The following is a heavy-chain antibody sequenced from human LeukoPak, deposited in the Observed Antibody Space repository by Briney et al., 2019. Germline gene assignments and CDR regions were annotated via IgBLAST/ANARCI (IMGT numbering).Heavy chain of an antibody. V-gene: IGHV3-7*01. Sequence: GGSLRLSCAASGFTFSSYWMSWVRQAPGKGLEWVANIKQDGSEKYYVDSVKGRFTISRDNAKNSLYLRMNSLRAEDTAVYYCARDARALGWQQLPSDYWGQGTLVTVSS. J-gene: IGHJ4*02. CDR3: ARDARALGWQQLPSDY. CDR2: IKQDGSEK. CDR1: GFTFSSYW. D-gene: IGHD6-13*01.